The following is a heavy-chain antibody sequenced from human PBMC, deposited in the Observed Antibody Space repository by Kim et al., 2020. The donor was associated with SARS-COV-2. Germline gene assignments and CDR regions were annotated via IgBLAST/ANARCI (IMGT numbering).Heavy chain of an antibody. Sequence: GGSLRLSCAASGFTFSSYWMSWVRQAPGKGLEWVANIKQDGSEKYYVDSVKGRFTISRDNAKNSLYLQMNSLRAEDTAVYYCARDMMFCSGGSCYSNYYYGMDVWGQGTTVTVSS. J-gene: IGHJ6*02. CDR1: GFTFSSYW. V-gene: IGHV3-7*03. D-gene: IGHD2-15*01. CDR2: IKQDGSEK. CDR3: ARDMMFCSGGSCYSNYYYGMDV.